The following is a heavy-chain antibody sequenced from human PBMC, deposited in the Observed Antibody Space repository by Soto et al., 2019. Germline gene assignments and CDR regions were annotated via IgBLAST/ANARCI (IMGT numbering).Heavy chain of an antibody. Sequence: GGSLRLSCAASGFTFSSYAMSWVRQAPGKGLEWVSTISGSGGSTYYADSVKGRFTISRDNSKNTLYLQMNSLRAEDTAVYYCAKAMYSSSLADYFDYWGQGTLVTVSS. CDR1: GFTFSSYA. V-gene: IGHV3-23*01. D-gene: IGHD6-13*01. CDR2: ISGSGGST. J-gene: IGHJ4*02. CDR3: AKAMYSSSLADYFDY.